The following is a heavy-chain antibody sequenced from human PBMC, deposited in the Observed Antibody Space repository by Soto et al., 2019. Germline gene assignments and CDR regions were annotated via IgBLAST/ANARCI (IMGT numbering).Heavy chain of an antibody. J-gene: IGHJ4*02. CDR3: GSTAVMAGDYFDY. D-gene: IGHD3-16*01. Sequence: KPGGSLRLSCAASGFTFSDYYINWIRQAPGKGLEWVSYISSSSTYTNYADSVKGRFTISRDNAKNSLYLQMNSLRAEDTAVYYCGSTAVMAGDYFDYWGQGTPVTVSS. CDR1: GFTFSDYY. V-gene: IGHV3-11*06. CDR2: ISSSSTYT.